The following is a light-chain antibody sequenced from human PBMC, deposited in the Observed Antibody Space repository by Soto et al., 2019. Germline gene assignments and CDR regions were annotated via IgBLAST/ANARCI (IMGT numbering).Light chain of an antibody. CDR2: AAS. J-gene: IGKJ4*01. CDR3: QLANSFPLT. Sequence: DILMTQSPSSVSASVGARVTITCRASQAIGTWLAWFQQKPGEAPNLLIYAASNLQSGVPSRFSGSGSGTDFPLAISSLQPEDFATYYCQLANSFPLTFGGGTKVEIK. CDR1: QAIGTW. V-gene: IGKV1-12*01.